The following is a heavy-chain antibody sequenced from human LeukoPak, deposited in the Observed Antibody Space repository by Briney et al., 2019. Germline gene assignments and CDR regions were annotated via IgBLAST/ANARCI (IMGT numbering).Heavy chain of an antibody. J-gene: IGHJ6*02. Sequence: ASVKVSCKASGYTFTSYYIHWVRQAPGQGLEWMGIINPSGGSTSYAQKFQGGVTMTRDTSTSTVYMELSSLRSEDTAVYYCARDYSDTAMVYGMDVWGQGTTVTVSS. V-gene: IGHV1-46*01. D-gene: IGHD5-18*01. CDR1: GYTFTSYY. CDR3: ARDYSDTAMVYGMDV. CDR2: INPSGGST.